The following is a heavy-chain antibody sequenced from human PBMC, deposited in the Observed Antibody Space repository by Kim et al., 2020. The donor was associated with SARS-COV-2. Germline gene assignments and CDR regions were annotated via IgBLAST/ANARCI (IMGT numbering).Heavy chain of an antibody. D-gene: IGHD1-1*01. J-gene: IGHJ3*02. CDR1: GFTFSSYA. Sequence: GGSLRLSWAASGFTFSSYAMHWVRQAPGKGLEWVAVISYDGSNKYYADSVKGRFTISRDNSKNTLYLQMNSLRAEDTAVYYCARDYAWNDAFDIWGQGTMVTVSS. CDR3: ARDYAWNDAFDI. CDR2: ISYDGSNK. V-gene: IGHV3-30-3*01.